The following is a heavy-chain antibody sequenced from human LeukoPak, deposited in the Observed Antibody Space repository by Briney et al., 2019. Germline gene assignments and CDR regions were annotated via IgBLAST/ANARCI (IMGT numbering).Heavy chain of an antibody. CDR2: ISSSGSTI. V-gene: IGHV3-48*03. J-gene: IGHJ3*02. Sequence: PGGSLRLSCAASGFTFSSYEMNWVRQAPGKGLEWVSYISSSGSTIYYADSVKGRFTISRDNSKNTLYLQMNSLRAEDTAVYYCAKPYGDYAHDAFDIWGQGTMVTVSS. D-gene: IGHD4-17*01. CDR1: GFTFSSYE. CDR3: AKPYGDYAHDAFDI.